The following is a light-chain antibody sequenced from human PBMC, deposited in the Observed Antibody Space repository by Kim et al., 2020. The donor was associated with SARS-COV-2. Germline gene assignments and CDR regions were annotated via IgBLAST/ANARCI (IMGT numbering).Light chain of an antibody. V-gene: IGKV1-39*01. CDR2: AAS. J-gene: IGKJ1*01. CDR3: QQSYSTPPT. CDR1: QSICSY. Sequence: ASVGDRVTITCRASQSICSYLNWYQQKPGKAPKLLIYAASSLQSGVPSRFSGSGSGTDFTLTISSLQPEDFATYYCQQSYSTPPTFAQGTKVDIK.